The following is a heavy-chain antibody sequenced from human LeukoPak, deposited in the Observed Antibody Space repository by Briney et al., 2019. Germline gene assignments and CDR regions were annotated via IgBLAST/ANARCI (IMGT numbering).Heavy chain of an antibody. CDR3: ARGGSRAYSYVPY. CDR2: VYNSGSA. V-gene: IGHV4-59*08. Sequence: SETLSLTCTVPGGSITGYSWTWIRQSPGKELEWIGNVYNSGSANYNPSLKSRVSISVDTSKNQISLNLNSVTAADTAVYYCARGGSRAYSYVPYWGQGTLVTVSS. D-gene: IGHD5-18*01. CDR1: GGSITGYS. J-gene: IGHJ4*02.